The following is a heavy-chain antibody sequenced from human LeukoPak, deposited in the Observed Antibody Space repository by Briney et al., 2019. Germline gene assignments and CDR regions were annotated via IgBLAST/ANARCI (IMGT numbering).Heavy chain of an antibody. J-gene: IGHJ4*02. V-gene: IGHV3-23*01. D-gene: IGHD6-6*01. CDR1: GFTFSSYA. Sequence: GGSLRLSCAASGFTFSSYAMSWVRQAPGKGLEWVSTMSGSGGSTYYADSVKGRFTVSRDNSKNTLYVQMNSLRAEDTAVYYCSKPLAARRWGDFDYWGQGTLVTVSS. CDR2: MSGSGGST. CDR3: SKPLAARRWGDFDY.